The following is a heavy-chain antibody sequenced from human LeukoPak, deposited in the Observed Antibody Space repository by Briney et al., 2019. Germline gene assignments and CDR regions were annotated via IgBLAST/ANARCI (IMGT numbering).Heavy chain of an antibody. D-gene: IGHD3-22*01. CDR1: GFTFSSYA. CDR3: ARNYYDSSAYYYFDY. CDR2: ISGSGGST. Sequence: GRCLRLSCAASGFTFSSYAMSWVRRAPGKGLEWVSAISGSGGSTYYADSVKGRFTISRDNSKTTLYLQMNSLRAEDTAVYYCARNYYDSSAYYYFDYWGQGTLVTVSS. V-gene: IGHV3-23*01. J-gene: IGHJ4*02.